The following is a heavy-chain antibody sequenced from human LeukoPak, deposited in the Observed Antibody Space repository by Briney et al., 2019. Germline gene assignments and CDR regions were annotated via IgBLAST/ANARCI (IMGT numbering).Heavy chain of an antibody. V-gene: IGHV1-18*01. Sequence: ASVKVSCKTSGYTFTNYGISWVRQAPGLGLEWMGWISAYNGNTNYAQKVQGRVTMTTDTSTSTAYMELRSLRFDDTAVYYCARDQSVRLLQTSSTYFRHVFAIWGQGSMVTVSS. CDR1: GYTFTNYG. D-gene: IGHD6-13*01. CDR3: ARDQSVRLLQTSSTYFRHVFAI. J-gene: IGHJ3*02. CDR2: ISAYNGNT.